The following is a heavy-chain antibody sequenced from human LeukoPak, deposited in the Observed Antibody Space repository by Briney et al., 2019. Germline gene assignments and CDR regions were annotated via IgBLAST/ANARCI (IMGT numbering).Heavy chain of an antibody. V-gene: IGHV1-18*01. J-gene: IGHJ6*02. CDR2: ISGYNGNT. CDR3: AREDDYYYYGMDV. Sequence: ASAKVSCKASGYTFTSYGISWGRQAPGQGLEWMGWISGYNGNTNYAQKLQGRVTMTTDTSTSTAYMELRSLRSDDTAVYYCAREDDYYYYGMDVWGQGTTVTGSS. CDR1: GYTFTSYG.